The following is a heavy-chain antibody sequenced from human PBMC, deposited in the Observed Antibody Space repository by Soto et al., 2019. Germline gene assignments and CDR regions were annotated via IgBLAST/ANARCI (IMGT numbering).Heavy chain of an antibody. CDR2: MNPNSGNT. CDR3: ARGTPPTIGNWFDP. Sequence: RVSCKASGYTFTSYDINWVRQATGQGLEWMGWMNPNSGNTGYAQKFQGRVTMTRNTSISTAYMELSSLRSEDTAVYYCARGTPPTIGNWFDPWGQGTLVNVSS. J-gene: IGHJ5*02. V-gene: IGHV1-8*01. D-gene: IGHD3-9*01. CDR1: GYTFTSYD.